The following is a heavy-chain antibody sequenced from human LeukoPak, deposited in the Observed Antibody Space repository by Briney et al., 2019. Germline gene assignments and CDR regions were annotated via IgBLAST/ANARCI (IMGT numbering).Heavy chain of an antibody. CDR2: IYYSGTT. D-gene: IGHD5-18*01. J-gene: IGHJ4*02. CDR1: GGSISSYY. Sequence: PSETLSLTCTVSGGSISSYYWSWVRQPPGKGLEGVGYIYYSGTTNYNPSLTSRVTISVDTSKNQFSLKLSSVTAADTAVYYCASSPRGYSFYFDYWGQGTLVTVSS. CDR3: ASSPRGYSFYFDY. V-gene: IGHV4-59*01.